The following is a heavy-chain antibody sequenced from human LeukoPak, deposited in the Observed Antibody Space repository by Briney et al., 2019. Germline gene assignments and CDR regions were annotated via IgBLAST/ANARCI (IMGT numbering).Heavy chain of an antibody. CDR1: GGSFSGYY. D-gene: IGHD2-2*01. Sequence: SETLSLTCAVYGGSFSGYYWSWIRQPPGEGLEWIGEINHSGSTSYIPSLKSRVTISVDTSKNQFSMRLSSVTAADTAVYYCARGIVVPAEGPWGQGTLVTVSS. V-gene: IGHV4-34*01. CDR2: INHSGST. J-gene: IGHJ5*02. CDR3: ARGIVVPAEGP.